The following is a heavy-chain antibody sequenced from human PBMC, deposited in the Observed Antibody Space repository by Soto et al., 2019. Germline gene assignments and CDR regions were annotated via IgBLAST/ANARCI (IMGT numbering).Heavy chain of an antibody. CDR3: ARSRRRDCSGGSCYYYYGMDV. D-gene: IGHD2-15*01. CDR1: GFTVSSNY. Sequence: GGSLRLSCAASGFTVSSNYMSWVRQAPGKGLEWVSVIYSVGSTYYADSVKGRFTISRDNSKNTLYLQMSSLRAEDTAVYYCARSRRRDCSGGSCYYYYGMDVWGQGTTVTVSS. V-gene: IGHV3-53*01. J-gene: IGHJ6*02. CDR2: IYSVGST.